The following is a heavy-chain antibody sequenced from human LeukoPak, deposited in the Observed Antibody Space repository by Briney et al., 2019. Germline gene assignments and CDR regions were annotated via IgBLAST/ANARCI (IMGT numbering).Heavy chain of an antibody. CDR3: ARGSRPTIFDY. D-gene: IGHD4/OR15-4a*01. CDR1: GGSISSGGYS. CDR2: IYHSGST. V-gene: IGHV4-30-2*01. Sequence: SETLSLTCAVSGGSISSGGYSWGWIRQPPGKGLEWIGYIYHSGSTYYNPSLKSRVTISVDRSKNQFSLKLSSVTAADTAVYYCARGSRPTIFDYWGQGTLVTVSS. J-gene: IGHJ4*02.